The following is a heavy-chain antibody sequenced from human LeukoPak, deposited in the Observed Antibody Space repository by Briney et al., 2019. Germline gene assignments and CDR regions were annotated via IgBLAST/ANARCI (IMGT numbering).Heavy chain of an antibody. Sequence: SETLSLTCAVYGGSFSGYYWSWIRQPPGKGLEWIGEINHSGSTNYNPSLKSRVTISVDTSKNQFSLKLSSVTAADTAVYYCARARGNGGAAAPRYYYYGMDVWGQGTTVTVSS. CDR1: GGSFSGYY. V-gene: IGHV4-34*01. J-gene: IGHJ6*02. D-gene: IGHD3-16*01. CDR3: ARARGNGGAAAPRYYYYGMDV. CDR2: INHSGST.